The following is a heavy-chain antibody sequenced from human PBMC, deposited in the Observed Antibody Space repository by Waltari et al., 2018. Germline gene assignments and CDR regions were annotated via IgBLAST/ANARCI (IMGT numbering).Heavy chain of an antibody. D-gene: IGHD1-26*01. Sequence: EVQMLESGGGLVQPGGSLRLSCTASGLLFSNYAMRWVRQAPGKGLEWVSAISAGGGSAYYADSVRGRFTVSRDKSTNTLYLQMDSLRADDTAVYYCAKEDSGSYYDFYWGQGTLVTVSS. CDR2: ISAGGGSA. V-gene: IGHV3-23*01. J-gene: IGHJ4*02. CDR3: AKEDSGSYYDFY. CDR1: GLLFSNYA.